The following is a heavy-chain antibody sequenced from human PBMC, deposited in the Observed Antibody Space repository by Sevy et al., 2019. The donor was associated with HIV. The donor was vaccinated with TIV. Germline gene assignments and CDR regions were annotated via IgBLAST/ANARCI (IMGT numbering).Heavy chain of an antibody. J-gene: IGHJ4*01. Sequence: GGSLRLSCAASGFTFSNYAMNWDRQAPGKGLEWVSAITGSGFSTYYTDSVKGRFTISRDNSKNALFLQMSSLRAEDTAIYYCAKGELGAKNPEYYFDSWGQEPWSPSPQ. CDR2: ITGSGFST. CDR1: GFTFSNYA. V-gene: IGHV3-23*01. D-gene: IGHD1-26*01. CDR3: AKGELGAKNPEYYFDS.